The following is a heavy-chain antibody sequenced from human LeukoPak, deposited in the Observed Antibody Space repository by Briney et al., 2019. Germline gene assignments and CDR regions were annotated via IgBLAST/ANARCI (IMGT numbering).Heavy chain of an antibody. V-gene: IGHV1-46*01. CDR2: INPSGGGT. CDR1: GYTFTSYY. CDR3: ARAVYCSSTSCYSAFDY. D-gene: IGHD2-2*02. J-gene: IGHJ4*02. Sequence: GASVKVSCKASGYTFTSYYMHWVRPAPGQGLEWMGIINPSGGGTGYAQKFQCRVTMTRDTSTSTVYMEMSSLRSEDTAVYYCARAVYCSSTSCYSAFDYWGQGTPVTVSS.